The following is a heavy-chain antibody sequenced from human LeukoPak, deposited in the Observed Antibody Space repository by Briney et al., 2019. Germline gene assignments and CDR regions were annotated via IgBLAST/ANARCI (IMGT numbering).Heavy chain of an antibody. CDR3: ARLGGSYDAFDI. J-gene: IGHJ3*02. V-gene: IGHV4-34*01. CDR1: GGSFSGYY. D-gene: IGHD1-26*01. CDR2: INHSGST. Sequence: SETLSLTCAVYGGSFSGYYWSWIRQPPGKGLEWIGEINHSGSTNSNPSLKSRVTISVDTSKNQFSLKLSSVTAADTAVYYCARLGGSYDAFDIWGQGTMVTVSS.